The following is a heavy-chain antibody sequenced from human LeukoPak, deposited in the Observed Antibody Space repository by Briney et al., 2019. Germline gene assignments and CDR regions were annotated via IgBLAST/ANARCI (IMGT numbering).Heavy chain of an antibody. J-gene: IGHJ3*02. D-gene: IGHD2-21*02. Sequence: QTGGSLRLSCAASGFTFSSYAMSWVRQAPGKGLEWVSAISGSGGSTYYADSVKGRFTISRDNSKNTLYLQMNSLRAEDTAVYYCAKDLTHIVVVTAPVDAFDIWGQGTMVTVSS. CDR2: ISGSGGST. CDR3: AKDLTHIVVVTAPVDAFDI. V-gene: IGHV3-23*01. CDR1: GFTFSSYA.